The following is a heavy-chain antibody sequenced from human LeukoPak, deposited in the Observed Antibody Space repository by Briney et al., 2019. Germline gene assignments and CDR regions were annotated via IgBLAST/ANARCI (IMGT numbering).Heavy chain of an antibody. D-gene: IGHD3-10*01. CDR2: ISSSSSQL. Sequence: PRGSLRLSCAASGFTFSSYSMNWVPQAPGKGLEWVSSISSSSSQLYDTDAVKGLVAIYRDKAKNSLYLQMNSLRGEATAGYYCARRDYYGSGSYYRGAPVDYWGQGTLVTVSS. CDR1: GFTFSSYS. CDR3: ARRDYYGSGSYYRGAPVDY. J-gene: IGHJ4*02. V-gene: IGHV3-21*01.